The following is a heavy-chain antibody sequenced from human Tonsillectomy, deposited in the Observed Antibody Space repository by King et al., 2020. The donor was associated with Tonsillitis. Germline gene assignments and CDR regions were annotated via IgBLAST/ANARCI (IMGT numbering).Heavy chain of an antibody. J-gene: IGHJ4*02. CDR2: IYYSGST. CDR3: ARHYYDSSGYVYDY. Sequence: QLQESGPGLVKPSETLSLTCTVSGGSISSSSYYWGWIRQPPGKGLEWIGSIYYSGSTYYNPSLKSRVTISVDTSKKQFSLKLSSVTAADTAVYYCARHYYDSSGYVYDYWGQGTLVTVSS. D-gene: IGHD3-22*01. CDR1: GGSISSSSYY. V-gene: IGHV4-39*01.